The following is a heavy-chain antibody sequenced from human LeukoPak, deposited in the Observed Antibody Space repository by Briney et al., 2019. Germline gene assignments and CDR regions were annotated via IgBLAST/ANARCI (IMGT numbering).Heavy chain of an antibody. D-gene: IGHD3-10*02. Sequence: PGGSLRLSCVDSGFTFSSYAMSWVRQVPGKGLEWVSGISDNGGSTYYADSVKGRFTISRDNSKNTLYLQMNSLRVEDTAICYCASRQGLGWHYVNRGQGTLVTVSS. V-gene: IGHV3-23*01. CDR1: GFTFSSYA. J-gene: IGHJ4*02. CDR2: ISDNGGST. CDR3: ASRQGLGWHYVN.